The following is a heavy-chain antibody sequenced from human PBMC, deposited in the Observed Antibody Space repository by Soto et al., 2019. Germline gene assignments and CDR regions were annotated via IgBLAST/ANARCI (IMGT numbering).Heavy chain of an antibody. CDR1: GGTFSTYD. V-gene: IGHV1-69*01. D-gene: IGHD5-12*01. CDR3: AINEGTDGYKFAY. Sequence: QVQLVQSGAEVKKPGSSVKVSCKASGGTFSTYDICWVRQAPGQGLEWMGGIIPLFGTANYAQKFQGRSTIIADESTRTAYMELRRLRSGDTAVYYCAINEGTDGYKFAYWGQGTLVTVSS. CDR2: IIPLFGTA. J-gene: IGHJ4*02.